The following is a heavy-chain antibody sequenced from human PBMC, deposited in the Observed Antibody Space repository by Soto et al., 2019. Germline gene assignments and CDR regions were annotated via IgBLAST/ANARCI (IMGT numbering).Heavy chain of an antibody. CDR3: ARGLVRWLGELQKCCMDV. CDR2: INHSGST. J-gene: IGHJ6*02. CDR1: GGSFSGYY. D-gene: IGHD3-10*01. Sequence: SETLSLTCAVYGGSFSGYYWSWIRQPPGKGLEWIGEINHSGSTNYNPSLKSRVTISVDTSKNQFSLKLSSVTAADTAVYYCARGLVRWLGELQKCCMDVWGQGTTVTGSS. V-gene: IGHV4-34*01.